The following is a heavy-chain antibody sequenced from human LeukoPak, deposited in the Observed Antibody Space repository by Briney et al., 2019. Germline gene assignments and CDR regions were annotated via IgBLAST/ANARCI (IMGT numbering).Heavy chain of an antibody. Sequence: PSETLSLTFTVSGGSISSYYWSWIRQPAGKGLEWIGRIYTNGSTNYNPSLKSRVTMSVDTSKNQFSLKLSSVTAADTAVYYCARDRRRFGMDVWGQGTTVTVSS. CDR3: ARDRRRFGMDV. CDR1: GGSISSYY. J-gene: IGHJ6*02. V-gene: IGHV4-4*07. D-gene: IGHD3-16*01. CDR2: IYTNGST.